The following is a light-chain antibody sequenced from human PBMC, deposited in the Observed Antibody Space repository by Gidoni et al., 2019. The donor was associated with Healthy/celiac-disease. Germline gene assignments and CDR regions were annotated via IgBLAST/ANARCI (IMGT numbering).Light chain of an antibody. CDR1: QSVSSY. Sequence: EIVLTQSPATLSLSPGERATLPCRASQSVSSYLAWYQQKPGQAPRLLIYDASNRATGIPARFSGSGSGTEFTLTISSLEPEDFAVYYCQQRSNWPPITFGQGKRLEIK. J-gene: IGKJ5*01. V-gene: IGKV3-11*01. CDR3: QQRSNWPPIT. CDR2: DAS.